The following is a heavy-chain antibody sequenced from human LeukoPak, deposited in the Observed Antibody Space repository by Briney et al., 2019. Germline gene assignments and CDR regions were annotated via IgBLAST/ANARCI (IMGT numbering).Heavy chain of an antibody. J-gene: IGHJ4*02. V-gene: IGHV3-30*03. D-gene: IGHD4-17*01. CDR3: ADLDYGDPPGY. CDR2: ISYDGSNK. CDR1: GFTFSSYV. Sequence: PGGSLRLSCAASGFTFSSYVMHWVRQAPGKGLEWVAIISYDGSNKYYADSVKGRFTISRDNSKNTLYLQMNSLRAEDTAVYYCADLDYGDPPGYWGQGTLVTVSS.